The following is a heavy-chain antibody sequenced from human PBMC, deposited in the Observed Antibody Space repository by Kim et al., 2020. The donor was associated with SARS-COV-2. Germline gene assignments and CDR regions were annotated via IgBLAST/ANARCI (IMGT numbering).Heavy chain of an antibody. CDR3: ATLWFGELLFEYYYYGMDV. V-gene: IGHV3-11*06. Sequence: GRFTISRDNAKNSLYLQMNSRRAEDTAVYYCATLWFGELLFEYYYYGMDVWGQGTTVTVSS. D-gene: IGHD3-10*01. J-gene: IGHJ6*02.